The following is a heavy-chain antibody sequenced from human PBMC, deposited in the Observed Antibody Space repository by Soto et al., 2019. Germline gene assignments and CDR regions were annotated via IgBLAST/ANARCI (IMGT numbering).Heavy chain of an antibody. V-gene: IGHV3-21*01. CDR3: ARYDYSNLDY. Sequence: EVQLVESGGGLVKPGGSLRLSCAASGFIFSSYSMNWVRQAPGKGLEWVSSISSSSSYIYYADSVKGRFTISRDNAKNSRYLQMNSLRAEDTAVYYCARYDYSNLDYWGQGTLVTVSS. CDR1: GFIFSSYS. J-gene: IGHJ4*02. D-gene: IGHD4-4*01. CDR2: ISSSSSYI.